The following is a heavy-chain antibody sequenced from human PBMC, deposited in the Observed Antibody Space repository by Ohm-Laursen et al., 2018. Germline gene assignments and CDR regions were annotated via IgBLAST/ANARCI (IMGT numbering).Heavy chain of an antibody. D-gene: IGHD6-19*01. CDR2: IYYSGST. CDR3: ARVSSGWYEFDY. J-gene: IGHJ4*02. V-gene: IGHV4-59*07. CDR1: GGSISSYY. Sequence: SDTLSLTCTVSGGSISSYYWSWIRQPPGKGLEWIGYIYYSGSTNYNPSLKSRVTISVDTSKNQFSLKLSSVTAADTAVYYCARVSSGWYEFDYWGQGTLVTVSS.